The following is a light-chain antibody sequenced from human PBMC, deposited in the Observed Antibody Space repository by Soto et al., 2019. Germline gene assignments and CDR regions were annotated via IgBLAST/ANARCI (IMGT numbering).Light chain of an antibody. J-gene: IGKJ1*01. Sequence: EIVLTQSPGTLSLSPGGRATLSCRASQNIRSNLAWYQQKPGQAPRLLIYGASSRATGIPDRFSGSGSGTDCTLTISRLEPEDFAVDYCQQYGSSPWTGGQGTKVDIK. V-gene: IGKV3-20*01. CDR1: QNIRSN. CDR2: GAS. CDR3: QQYGSSPWT.